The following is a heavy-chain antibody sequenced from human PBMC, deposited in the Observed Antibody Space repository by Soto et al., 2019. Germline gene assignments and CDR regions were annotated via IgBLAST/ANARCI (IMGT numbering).Heavy chain of an antibody. CDR3: ARHSLALRKNNWFDP. D-gene: IGHD3-3*02. CDR1: GDSITSSDFY. Sequence: SETLSLTCTVSGDSITSSDFYWGWVRQPPGKGLEWIGSIFYLGSSYYNPSLKSRVTMSVDTSKSQFSLRLRSVTAADTALYFCARHSLALRKNNWFDPWGQGIMVTVSS. CDR2: IFYLGSS. J-gene: IGHJ5*02. V-gene: IGHV4-39*01.